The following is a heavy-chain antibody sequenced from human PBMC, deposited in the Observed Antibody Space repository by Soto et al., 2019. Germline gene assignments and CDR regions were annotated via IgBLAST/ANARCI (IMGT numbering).Heavy chain of an antibody. CDR2: ISSNGGSK. Sequence: PGGSLRLSCSASGFTFSSYAMHWVRQAPGKGLEYVSAISSNGGSKYYADSVKGRFTISRDNSKNTLYLQMNSLRAEDTAVYYCARVRRYCSGGSCYGRDAFDIWGQGTMVTVSS. CDR1: GFTFSSYA. J-gene: IGHJ3*02. D-gene: IGHD2-15*01. CDR3: ARVRRYCSGGSCYGRDAFDI. V-gene: IGHV3-64*04.